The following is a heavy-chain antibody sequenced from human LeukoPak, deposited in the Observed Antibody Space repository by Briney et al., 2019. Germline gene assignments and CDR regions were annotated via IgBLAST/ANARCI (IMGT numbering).Heavy chain of an antibody. V-gene: IGHV3-48*03. Sequence: GGSLRLSCAASGFTFSSYEMNWVRQAPGKGLEWVSYISSSGSTIYYADSVKGRFTISRDNAKNSLYLQMNSLRAEDTAVYYCGRDFGPGYHYYYGMDVWGQGTTVTVSS. J-gene: IGHJ6*02. CDR2: ISSSGSTI. CDR1: GFTFSSYE. CDR3: GRDFGPGYHYYYGMDV. D-gene: IGHD3-3*01.